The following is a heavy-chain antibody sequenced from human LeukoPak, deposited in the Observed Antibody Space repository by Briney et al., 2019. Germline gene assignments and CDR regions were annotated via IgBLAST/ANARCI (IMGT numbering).Heavy chain of an antibody. CDR1: GYRFTNYR. V-gene: IGHV5-51*01. D-gene: IGHD3-22*01. J-gene: IGHJ4*02. Sequence: GESLKISCRGCGYRFTNYRIAWVRQMPGKGLEWMGIIYPGDSETTYSPSFQGQVTISADKSINTAYLQWSSLKTSDTAMYYCARLDEDFYYDGSGYYFWGQGTLVTVSS. CDR3: ARLDEDFYYDGSGYYF. CDR2: IYPGDSET.